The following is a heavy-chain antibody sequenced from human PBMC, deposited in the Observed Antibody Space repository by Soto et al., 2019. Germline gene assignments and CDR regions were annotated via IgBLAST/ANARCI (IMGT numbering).Heavy chain of an antibody. J-gene: IGHJ4*02. CDR3: ARDMTSGYFSFEY. CDR1: GFTFSAYS. D-gene: IGHD3-22*01. Sequence: GGSLRLSCVASGFTFSAYSMTWVRQAPGKGLEWVSSIGSSTSYIYYADSVAGRFTISRDNAKNSLSLQMHSLRAEDTAVYYCARDMTSGYFSFEYWGQGTLVTVSS. CDR2: IGSSTSYI. V-gene: IGHV3-21*01.